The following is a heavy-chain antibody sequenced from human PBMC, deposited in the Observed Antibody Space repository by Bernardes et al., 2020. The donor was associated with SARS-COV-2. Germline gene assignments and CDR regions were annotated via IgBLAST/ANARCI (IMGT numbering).Heavy chain of an antibody. D-gene: IGHD1-26*01. CDR1: GFTFRTFA. Sequence: GGSLILSCVASGFTFRTFAMHWVRQAPGKGLEWVAIISFDGTTKYNTDSVKGRFTISRDNSKNTLFLQMNSLTPEDTAVYYCAREWEDYTSSLFDYWGQGSLVTVSS. J-gene: IGHJ4*02. CDR3: AREWEDYTSSLFDY. V-gene: IGHV3-30-3*01. CDR2: ISFDGTTK.